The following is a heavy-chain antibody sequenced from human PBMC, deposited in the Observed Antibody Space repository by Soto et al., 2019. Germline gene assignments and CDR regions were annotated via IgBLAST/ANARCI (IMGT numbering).Heavy chain of an antibody. CDR1: GYSFTSYW. J-gene: IGHJ6*02. CDR3: AREQRNNLRDYYAMDV. V-gene: IGHV5-51*01. D-gene: IGHD6-25*01. Sequence: PGESLKISCKGSGYSFTSYWIAWVRQMPGKGLEWMGIIFPHDSDIRYSPSFEGQVTISADKSISTVYLQWSSLTVEDTAVYYCAREQRNNLRDYYAMDVWGQGTTVTAP. CDR2: IFPHDSDI.